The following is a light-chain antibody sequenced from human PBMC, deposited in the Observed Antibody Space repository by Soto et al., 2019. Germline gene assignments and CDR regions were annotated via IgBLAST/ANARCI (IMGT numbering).Light chain of an antibody. CDR2: DAT. CDR3: QQRTNWLT. V-gene: IGKV3-11*01. Sequence: EIVLTQSPATLSLSPGERATLSCRASQSVTWYLAWYQQKPGQAPRLLIYDATNRATGIPARFSGSGSGTDFTLTSSSLEPEEFAVYYCQQRTNWLTFGGGTRVEI. CDR1: QSVTWY. J-gene: IGKJ4*01.